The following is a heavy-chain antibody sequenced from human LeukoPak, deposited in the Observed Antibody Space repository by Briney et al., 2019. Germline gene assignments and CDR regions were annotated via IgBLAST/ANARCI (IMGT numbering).Heavy chain of an antibody. CDR1: GGSIYDSTYY. CDR2: IHDSGST. V-gene: IGHV4-39*07. J-gene: IGHJ2*01. D-gene: IGHD6-13*01. Sequence: PSETLSLTCTVSGGSIYDSTYYWALIRQPPGKGLEWIGHIHDSGSTFYNASLRSRVTISVDTSKNQFSLKLSSVTAADTAVYYCARVYYSSSYDYWYFDLWGRGTLVTVSS. CDR3: ARVYYSSSYDYWYFDL.